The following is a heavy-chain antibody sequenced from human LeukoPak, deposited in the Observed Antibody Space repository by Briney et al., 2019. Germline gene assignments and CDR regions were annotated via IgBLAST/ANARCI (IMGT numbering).Heavy chain of an antibody. Sequence: GWSLRLSCAASGFTFSSYTMNWVRQAPGKGVEWVSCICISGSYTYYADSVKGWFTVSRDNAKNLLFLQTNSLRAEDTATYFCVRDRFGNYAFDSWGQGTMAAVSS. CDR2: ICISGSYT. V-gene: IGHV3-21*06. J-gene: IGHJ4*02. D-gene: IGHD4-11*01. CDR3: VRDRFGNYAFDS. CDR1: GFTFSSYT.